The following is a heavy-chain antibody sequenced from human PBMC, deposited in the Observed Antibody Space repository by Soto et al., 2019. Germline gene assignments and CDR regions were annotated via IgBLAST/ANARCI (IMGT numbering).Heavy chain of an antibody. V-gene: IGHV4-31*03. CDR3: ARVRDSFGLDV. CDR2: IHYRGST. CDR1: GGSITGAYY. D-gene: IGHD2-15*01. J-gene: IGHJ6*02. Sequence: PWETLSLTCNVSGGSITGAYYWNWIRQHPGKGLQWIGSIHYRGSTYYNPSLKSRITISLDRSNNQFSLNLSSVTAADTAVYYCARVRDSFGLDVWGQGTTVTVSS.